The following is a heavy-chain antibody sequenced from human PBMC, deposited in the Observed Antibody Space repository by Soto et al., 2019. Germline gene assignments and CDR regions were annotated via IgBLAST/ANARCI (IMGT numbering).Heavy chain of an antibody. V-gene: IGHV1-3*01. D-gene: IGHD3-10*01. Sequence: QVPLVQSGAEVKKPGASVKVSCKASGYSFTSYALHWVRQAPGQRPEWMGWINAGNGNTKHSQKFQGRVTISRDTSASTAYMELSSLRSEDTAVYYCARDRGDGYNHFDYWGQGTLVTVSS. CDR3: ARDRGDGYNHFDY. CDR2: INAGNGNT. J-gene: IGHJ4*02. CDR1: GYSFTSYA.